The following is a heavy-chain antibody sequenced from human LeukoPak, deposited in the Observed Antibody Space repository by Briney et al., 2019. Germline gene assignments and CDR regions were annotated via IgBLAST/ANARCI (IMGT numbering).Heavy chain of an antibody. Sequence: SETLSLTCAVSGYSISSGYYWGWIRQPPGKGLEWIGSIYHSGSTYYNPSFKSRVTISVDTSKNQFSLKLSSVTAADTAVYYCARGLWFGESVGAFDIWGQGTMVTVSS. CDR2: IYHSGST. D-gene: IGHD3-10*01. CDR3: ARGLWFGESVGAFDI. V-gene: IGHV4-38-2*01. J-gene: IGHJ3*02. CDR1: GYSISSGYY.